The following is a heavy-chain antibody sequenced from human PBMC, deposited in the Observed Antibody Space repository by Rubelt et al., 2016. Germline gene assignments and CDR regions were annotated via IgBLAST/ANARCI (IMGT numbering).Heavy chain of an antibody. D-gene: IGHD4-11*01. CDR3: ARDYDYTTTGDY. CDR2: IYFSGGT. Sequence: QLQLQESGPGLVKPSETLSLTCTVSGGSISSSSYYWGWIRQPPGKGLEWIGSIYFSGGTYYNPSLMCRVTISVDTSNNHFSLKLSSVTAADTAVYYCARDYDYTTTGDYWGQGTLVTVSS. J-gene: IGHJ4*02. CDR1: GGSISSSSYY. V-gene: IGHV4-39*07.